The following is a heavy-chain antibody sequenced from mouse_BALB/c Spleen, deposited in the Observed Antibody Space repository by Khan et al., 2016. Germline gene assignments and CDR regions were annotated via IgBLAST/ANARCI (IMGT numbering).Heavy chain of an antibody. CDR2: INPNTGYT. Sequence: VQLQESGAELAKPGASVKMSCKASGYTFTDYWMHWVKQRPGQGLEWIGYINPNTGYTEYNQKFKDKATLTADKSSSTAYMQLSSLTSEDSAVYYCARWSYYHGSSYGWFAYWGQGTLVTVSA. J-gene: IGHJ3*01. D-gene: IGHD1-1*01. CDR1: GYTFTDYW. CDR3: ARWSYYHGSSYGWFAY. V-gene: IGHV1-7*01.